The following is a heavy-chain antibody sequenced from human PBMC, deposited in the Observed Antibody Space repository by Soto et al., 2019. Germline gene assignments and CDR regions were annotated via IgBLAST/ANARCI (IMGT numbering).Heavy chain of an antibody. V-gene: IGHV3-48*02. CDR1: GFIFSTQS. CDR2: ISSGSSTI. Sequence: TGGSLRLSCVASGFIFSTQSMNWVRQAPGKGLEWVSYISSGSSTIYYADSVRGRFTISRDNAKNSLYLQMNSLRDEDTAVYYCARGYCSGSSCYSASDYWGQGTQVTVSS. J-gene: IGHJ4*02. CDR3: ARGYCSGSSCYSASDY. D-gene: IGHD2-15*01.